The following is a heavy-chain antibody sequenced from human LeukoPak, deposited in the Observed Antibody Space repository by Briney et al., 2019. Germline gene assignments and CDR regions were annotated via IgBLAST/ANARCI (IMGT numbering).Heavy chain of an antibody. V-gene: IGHV4-34*01. Sequence: SETLSLTCAVYGGSFSGYYWSWIRQPPGKGLEWIGEINHSGSTNYNPSLKSRVTISVDTSKNQFSLKLSSVTAADTAVYYCARDDYGEPDANYYYYGMDVWGQGTTVTVSS. CDR3: ARDDYGEPDANYYYYGMDV. J-gene: IGHJ6*02. CDR2: INHSGST. CDR1: GGSFSGYY. D-gene: IGHD4-17*01.